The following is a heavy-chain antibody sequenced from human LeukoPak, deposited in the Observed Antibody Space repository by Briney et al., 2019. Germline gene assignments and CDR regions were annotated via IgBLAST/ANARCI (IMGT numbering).Heavy chain of an antibody. V-gene: IGHV3-30-3*02. J-gene: IGHJ6*02. Sequence: GGSLRLSCAASGFTFSSYAMHWVRQAPGKGLEWVAVISYDGSNKYYADSVKGRFTISRDNSKNTLYLQMNSLRAEDTAVYYCAKDRVAMGPAAEPYGMDVWGQGTTVTVSS. D-gene: IGHD6-13*01. CDR3: AKDRVAMGPAAEPYGMDV. CDR1: GFTFSSYA. CDR2: ISYDGSNK.